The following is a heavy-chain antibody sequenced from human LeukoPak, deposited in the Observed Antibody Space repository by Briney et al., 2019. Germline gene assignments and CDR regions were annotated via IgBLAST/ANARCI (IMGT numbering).Heavy chain of an antibody. V-gene: IGHV3-30*18. J-gene: IGHJ2*01. CDR3: ANGGLQPRNWYFAL. CDR1: GFTFSSYS. CDR2: ISYDGSNK. D-gene: IGHD3-10*01. Sequence: GGSLRLSCAASGFTFSSYSIHWVRQAPGKGLEWVAVISYDGSNKYYADSVKGRFTISRDNSKNTLYLEMNSLRTEDTAVYYCANGGLQPRNWYFALWGRGTLVTVSS.